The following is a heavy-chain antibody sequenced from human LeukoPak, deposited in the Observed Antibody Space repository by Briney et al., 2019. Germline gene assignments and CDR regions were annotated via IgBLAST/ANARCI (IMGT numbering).Heavy chain of an antibody. Sequence: GGSLRLSCAASGFKFNSYAMSWVRQAPGKGLEWVSTISGSGGSTYYADSLKGRFTISRDNSKNTLYVQMNSLRPEDTAVYYCAKLDGSSDEYYYYYMDVWGKGTTVTVSS. CDR2: ISGSGGST. CDR3: AKLDGSSDEYYYYYMDV. J-gene: IGHJ6*03. D-gene: IGHD6-6*01. V-gene: IGHV3-23*01. CDR1: GFKFNSYA.